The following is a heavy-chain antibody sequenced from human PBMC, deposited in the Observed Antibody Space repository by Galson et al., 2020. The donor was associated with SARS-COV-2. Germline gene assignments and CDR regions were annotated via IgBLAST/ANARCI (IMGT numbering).Heavy chain of an antibody. D-gene: IGHD2-15*01. CDR1: GYTFTSFA. CDR2: ITTYSGNT. Sequence: ASVKVSCKASGYTFTSFAINWVRQAPGQGLEWMGLITTYSGNTNYAQKFQGRIIMTTDTSTSTAYMELRSLISDDTAVYYCARGHSAKLWGQGTMVIVSS. V-gene: IGHV1-18*01. J-gene: IGHJ3*01. CDR3: ARGHSAKL.